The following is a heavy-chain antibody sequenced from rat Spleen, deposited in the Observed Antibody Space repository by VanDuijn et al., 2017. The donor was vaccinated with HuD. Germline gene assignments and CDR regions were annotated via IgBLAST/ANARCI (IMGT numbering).Heavy chain of an antibody. J-gene: IGHJ2*01. CDR1: GSSITSSYR. CDR3: ARPANYGGGYYFDY. CDR2: INSAGST. D-gene: IGHD1-11*01. V-gene: IGHV3-3*01. Sequence: EVQLQESGPGLVKPSQSLSLTCSVTGSSITSSYRWNWIRKFPGNKLEWMGYINSAGSTNYNPSLKSRISITRDTSKNQFFLQLNSVTTEDTATYYCARPANYGGGYYFDYWGHGVMVTVSS.